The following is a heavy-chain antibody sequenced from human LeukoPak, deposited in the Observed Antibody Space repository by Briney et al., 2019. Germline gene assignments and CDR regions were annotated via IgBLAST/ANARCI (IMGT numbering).Heavy chain of an antibody. J-gene: IGHJ5*02. D-gene: IGHD3-22*01. CDR2: INPNSGGT. Sequence: GASVKVSCKASGYTFTGYYMHWVRQAPGQGLEWMGWINPNSGGTNYAQKFQGRVTMTTDTATTTAYMELRSPRSDDTAVFYCARDLRVTYHYDSSAYSPYDHWGQGTLVTVSS. CDR3: ARDLRVTYHYDSSAYSPYDH. V-gene: IGHV1-2*02. CDR1: GYTFTGYY.